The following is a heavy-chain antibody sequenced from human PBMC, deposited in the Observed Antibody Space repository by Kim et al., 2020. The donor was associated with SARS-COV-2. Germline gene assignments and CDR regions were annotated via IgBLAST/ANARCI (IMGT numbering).Heavy chain of an antibody. CDR1: GFTFSSYS. D-gene: IGHD3-3*01. CDR2: ISSSSSTI. CDR3: ASNAASGLLLEYYGMDV. Sequence: GGSLRLSCAASGFTFSSYSMNWVRQAPGKGLEWVSYISSSSSTIYYADSVKGRFTISRDNAKNSLYLQMNSLRAEDTAVYYCASNAASGLLLEYYGMDVWGQGTTVTVSS. V-gene: IGHV3-48*01. J-gene: IGHJ6*02.